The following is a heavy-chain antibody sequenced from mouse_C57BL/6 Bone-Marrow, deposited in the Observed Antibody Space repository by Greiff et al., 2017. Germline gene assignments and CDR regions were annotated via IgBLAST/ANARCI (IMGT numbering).Heavy chain of an antibody. Sequence: DVHLVESGGGLVQPGGSLKLSCAASGFTFSDYGMAWVRQAPRKGPEWVAFISNLAYSIYYADTVTGRFTISRENAKNTLYLEMSSLRSEDTAMYYCARPSYDGYPYWYCDVWGTGTTVTVSS. J-gene: IGHJ1*03. CDR3: ARPSYDGYPYWYCDV. D-gene: IGHD2-3*01. V-gene: IGHV5-15*01. CDR1: GFTFSDYG. CDR2: ISNLAYSI.